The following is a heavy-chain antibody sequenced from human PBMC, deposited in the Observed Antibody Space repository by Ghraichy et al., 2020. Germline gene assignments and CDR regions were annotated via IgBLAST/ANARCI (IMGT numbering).Heavy chain of an antibody. J-gene: IGHJ5*02. Sequence: SVKVSCKTSRATVSSYAISLVREAPGQGLEWMGGIIPIFGTANYAQKFQGRVTITADESTSTAYMELSSLRSEDTAVYYCAREGYCSGGSCYRKEKFDPWGQGTLVTFSS. V-gene: IGHV1-69*13. CDR2: IIPIFGTA. D-gene: IGHD2-15*01. CDR1: RATVSSYA. CDR3: AREGYCSGGSCYRKEKFDP.